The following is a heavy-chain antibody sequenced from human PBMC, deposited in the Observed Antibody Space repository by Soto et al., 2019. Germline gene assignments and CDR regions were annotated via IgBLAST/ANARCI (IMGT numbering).Heavy chain of an antibody. CDR3: ARLGITIVGVVNGNGWFDP. CDR2: INHSGST. J-gene: IGHJ5*02. D-gene: IGHD3-3*01. CDR1: GGSFSGYY. Sequence: QVQLQQWGAGLLKPSETLSLTCAVYGGSFSGYYWSWIRQPPGKGLEWSGEINHSGSTNYNPSLKSRVTISVDTSKNQFSPKLSSVPAADTAVYYCARLGITIVGVVNGNGWFDPWGQGTLVTVSS. V-gene: IGHV4-34*01.